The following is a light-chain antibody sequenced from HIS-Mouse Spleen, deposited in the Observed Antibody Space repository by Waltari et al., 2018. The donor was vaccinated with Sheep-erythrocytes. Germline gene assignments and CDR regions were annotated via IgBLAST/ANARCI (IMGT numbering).Light chain of an antibody. V-gene: IGLV2-23*03. CDR1: SSDVGSYNL. J-gene: IGLJ2*01. Sequence: QSALTQPASVSGSPGQSITISCTGTSSDVGSYNLVSWYQQHPGKAPKLMIYEGSKRPSGVCNRFSGSKSGNTASRTISGLQGEDEADYYCCSYAGSSTFHVVFGGGTKLTVL. CDR2: EGS. CDR3: CSYAGSSTFHVV.